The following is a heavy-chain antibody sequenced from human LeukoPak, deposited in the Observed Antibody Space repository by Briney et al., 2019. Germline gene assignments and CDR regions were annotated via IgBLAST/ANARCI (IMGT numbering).Heavy chain of an antibody. CDR3: AKGSGYSTGWYTLDY. V-gene: IGHV3-23*01. CDR1: GFTFSSYA. D-gene: IGHD6-19*01. CDR2: ISGSGGST. J-gene: IGHJ4*02. Sequence: PGGSLRLSCAASGFTFSSYAMSWVRQAPGKGLEWVSAISGSGGSTYYADSVKGRFTISRDNSKNTLYLQMNSLRAEDTAVYYCAKGSGYSTGWYTLDYWGQGTLVTVSS.